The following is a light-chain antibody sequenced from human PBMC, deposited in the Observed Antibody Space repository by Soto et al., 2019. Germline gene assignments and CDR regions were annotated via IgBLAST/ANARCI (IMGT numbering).Light chain of an antibody. Sequence: DVEVTQYHSTLSAAVGDRVIITCRASQSISSWLAWYQQKAGKAPKLLIYDASTLESGVPSRFSGSGSGTEFTLTISSLQPDDFATYYCQQYNSYSTFGQGTRLEI. J-gene: IGKJ5*01. CDR1: QSISSW. CDR3: QQYNSYST. CDR2: DAS. V-gene: IGKV1-5*01.